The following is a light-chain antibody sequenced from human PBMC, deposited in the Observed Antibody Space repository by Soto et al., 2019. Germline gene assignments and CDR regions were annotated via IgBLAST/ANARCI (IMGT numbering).Light chain of an antibody. J-gene: IGLJ2*01. CDR2: GNN. V-gene: IGLV1-40*01. Sequence: QSVLTQPPSVSGAPGQRVSISCTGSSSSIGARFDVHWYQQVPGAAPKLLISGNNYRPSGVPARFSGSKSGTSASLVITGLQAEDEADYFCQSYDTSLSGWVIFGGGTKLTVL. CDR1: SSSIGARFD. CDR3: QSYDTSLSGWVI.